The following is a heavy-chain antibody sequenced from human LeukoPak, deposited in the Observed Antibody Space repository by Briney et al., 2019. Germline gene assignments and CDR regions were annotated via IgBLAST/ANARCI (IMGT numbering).Heavy chain of an antibody. Sequence: PGGSLRLSCAASGFTFSSYAMSWVRQAPGKGLEWVSAISGSGGSTYYADSVKGRFTISRDNSKNTLYLQMNSLRAEDTAVYYCAKGPWDIVVVPAAIYYYYGMDVWGQGTTVTVSS. D-gene: IGHD2-2*01. CDR1: GFTFSSYA. CDR2: ISGSGGST. CDR3: AKGPWDIVVVPAAIYYYYGMDV. J-gene: IGHJ6*02. V-gene: IGHV3-23*01.